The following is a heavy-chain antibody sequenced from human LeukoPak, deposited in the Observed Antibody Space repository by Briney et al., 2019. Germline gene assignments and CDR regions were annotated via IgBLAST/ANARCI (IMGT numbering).Heavy chain of an antibody. J-gene: IGHJ2*01. V-gene: IGHV1-2*02. CDR2: INHNSGGT. CDR1: GYTFTGYY. CDR3: ARGPSRRAARPVCWYFDL. D-gene: IGHD6-6*01. Sequence: ASVKVSCKASGYTFTGYYMHWVRQAPGQGLEWMGWINHNSGGTNYAQKFQGRVTMTRDTSISTAYMELSRLGSDDTAVYYCARGPSRRAARPVCWYFDLWGRGTLVTVSS.